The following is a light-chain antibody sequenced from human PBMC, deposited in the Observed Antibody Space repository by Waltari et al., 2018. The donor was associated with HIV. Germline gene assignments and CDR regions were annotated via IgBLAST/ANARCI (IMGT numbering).Light chain of an antibody. CDR2: EVN. Sequence: QSALTQPASVSGSPGQSITISCTGPRSDVGGDKYLSCYQQHPGKAPKLMIYEVNNRPSGISDRFSGSKSANTASLTISGLQADDEADYYCISFTTTNSPHVLFGGGTKLTV. CDR3: ISFTTTNSPHVL. CDR1: RSDVGGDKY. J-gene: IGLJ2*01. V-gene: IGLV2-14*01.